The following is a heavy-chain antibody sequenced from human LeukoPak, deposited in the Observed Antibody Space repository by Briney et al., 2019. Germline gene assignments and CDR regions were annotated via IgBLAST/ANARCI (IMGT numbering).Heavy chain of an antibody. Sequence: GGSLRLSCAASGITFSSYGMSWVRQAPGKGLEWVAVIWYDGSNKYYADSVKGRFTISRDNSKNTLYLQMNSLRVEDTAVYYCARGDPTVTTKQNFDYWGQGTLVTVSS. CDR3: ARGDPTVTTKQNFDY. V-gene: IGHV3-33*08. CDR2: IWYDGSNK. J-gene: IGHJ4*02. D-gene: IGHD4-17*01. CDR1: GITFSSYG.